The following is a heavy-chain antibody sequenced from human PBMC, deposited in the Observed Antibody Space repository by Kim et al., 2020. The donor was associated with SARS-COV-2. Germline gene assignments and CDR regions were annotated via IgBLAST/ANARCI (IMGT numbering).Heavy chain of an antibody. Sequence: YADSVKGRFTISRDNSKNTLYLQMNSLRAEDTAVYYCAKVGSDGGNSFDYWGQGTLVTVSS. V-gene: IGHV3-30*02. D-gene: IGHD2-15*01. J-gene: IGHJ4*02. CDR3: AKVGSDGGNSFDY.